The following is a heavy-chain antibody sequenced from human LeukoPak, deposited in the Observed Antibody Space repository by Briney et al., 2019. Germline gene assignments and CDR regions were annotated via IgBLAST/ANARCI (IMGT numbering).Heavy chain of an antibody. CDR2: INHFGST. D-gene: IGHD5-18*01. CDR1: GGSFSGYY. V-gene: IGHV4-34*01. J-gene: IGHJ4*02. Sequence: SSETLSLTCAVYGGSFSGYYWSWIRQPPGKGLEWIGEINHFGSTNYNPSLKSRVTISGDTSKHQFSLKVNSVTAADAAVYYCARGYRAPQTFYSYHYFDSWAQGTLVTVSS. CDR3: ARGYRAPQTFYSYHYFDS.